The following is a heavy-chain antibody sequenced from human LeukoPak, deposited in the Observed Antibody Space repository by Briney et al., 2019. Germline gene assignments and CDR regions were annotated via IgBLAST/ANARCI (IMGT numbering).Heavy chain of an antibody. Sequence: PGGSLRLSCAASGFTFSTYSMNWVRQAPGKGLEWVAFIRYDGSNKYYADSVKGRFTISRDNSKNTLYLQMNSLRAEDTAVYYCAKESRGYYSYGAFDIWGQGTMVTVSS. CDR2: IRYDGSNK. CDR1: GFTFSTYS. D-gene: IGHD3-22*01. J-gene: IGHJ3*02. V-gene: IGHV3-30*02. CDR3: AKESRGYYSYGAFDI.